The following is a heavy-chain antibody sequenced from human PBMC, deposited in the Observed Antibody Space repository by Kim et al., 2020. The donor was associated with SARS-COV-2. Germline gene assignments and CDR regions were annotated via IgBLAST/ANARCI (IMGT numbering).Heavy chain of an antibody. CDR3: ARTAYGMDV. CDR2: IGTAGDT. V-gene: IGHV3-13*04. CDR1: GFTFSNYD. J-gene: IGHJ6*02. Sequence: GGSLRLSCVASGFTFSNYDMHWVRQVIGKGLEWVSGIGTAGDTYYPGSVKGRFTISRENAKNSLYLQMNSLRAGDTAVYYCARTAYGMDVWGQGTTVTVS.